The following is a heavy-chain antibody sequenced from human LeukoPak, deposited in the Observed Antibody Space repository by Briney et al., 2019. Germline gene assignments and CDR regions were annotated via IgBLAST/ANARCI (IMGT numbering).Heavy chain of an antibody. CDR3: TRSVGDYDILTGYP. Sequence: GGSLRLSCTASGFTFGNYGMSWVRQAPGKGLEWVGFITNEAYSRTTAYAVYVTGRFTSSRANSNSIDYQHMNSLKTDDTAVYYCTRSVGDYDILTGYPWGQGTLVTVSS. D-gene: IGHD3-9*01. J-gene: IGHJ5*02. CDR1: GFTFGNYG. CDR2: ITNEAYSRTT. V-gene: IGHV3-49*04.